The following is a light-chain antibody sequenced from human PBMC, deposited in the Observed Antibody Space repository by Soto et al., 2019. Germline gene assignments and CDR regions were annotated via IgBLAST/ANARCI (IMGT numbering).Light chain of an antibody. V-gene: IGLV1-47*01. CDR3: AAWDDSLSGVV. CDR1: SSNIGSYY. CDR2: RNN. J-gene: IGLJ2*01. Sequence: QSVLTQPPSASGTPGQRVTISCSGSSSNIGSYYVYWYQQLPGTAPKLLIYRNNQRPSGVPDRFSGSKSGTSASLAISGLRSEDEADYYCAAWDDSLSGVVFGGGTKLNVL.